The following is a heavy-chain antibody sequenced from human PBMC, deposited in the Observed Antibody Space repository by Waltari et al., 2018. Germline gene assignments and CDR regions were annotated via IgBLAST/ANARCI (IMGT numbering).Heavy chain of an antibody. CDR1: GFTFSSYA. CDR3: ARGRGGSSCLNDY. CDR2: ISYEGSNK. V-gene: IGHV3-30-3*01. D-gene: IGHD6-13*01. Sequence: QVQLVESGGGVVQPGRSLRLSCAASGFTFSSYAMHWVRQAPGKGRGWVAVISYEGSNKYYADSVKGRFTISRDKSKNTLYLQMNSLRAEDTAVYYCARGRGGSSCLNDYWGQGTLVTVSS. J-gene: IGHJ4*02.